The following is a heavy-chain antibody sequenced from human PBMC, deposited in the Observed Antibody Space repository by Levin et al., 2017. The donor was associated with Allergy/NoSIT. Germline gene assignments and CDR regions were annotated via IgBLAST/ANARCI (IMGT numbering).Heavy chain of an antibody. CDR2: IYYSGST. CDR1: GGSISSGDYY. J-gene: IGHJ1*01. Sequence: SETLSLTCTVSGGSISSGDYYWSWIRQPPGKGLEWIGYIYYSGSTYYNPSLKSRVTISVDTSKNQFSLKLSSVTAADTAVYYCARGGIAAAGTTEYFQHWGQGTLVTVSS. D-gene: IGHD6-13*01. CDR3: ARGGIAAAGTTEYFQH. V-gene: IGHV4-30-4*01.